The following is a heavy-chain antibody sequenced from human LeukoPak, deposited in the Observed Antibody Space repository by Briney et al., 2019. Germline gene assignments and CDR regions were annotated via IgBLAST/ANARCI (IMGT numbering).Heavy chain of an antibody. D-gene: IGHD3-22*01. CDR2: TYYRSKWYN. J-gene: IGHJ6*03. CDR1: GDSVSSNSAV. V-gene: IGHV6-1*01. CDR3: ARGSYYDSSGYRGSNYYYYYYMDV. Sequence: SQTLSLTCAISGDSVSSNSAVWNWIRQSPSRGLEWLGRTYYRSKWYNDYAVSVKSRITINPDTSKNQFSLQLNSVTPEDTAVYYCARGSYYDSSGYRGSNYYYYYYMDVWGKGTTVTVSS.